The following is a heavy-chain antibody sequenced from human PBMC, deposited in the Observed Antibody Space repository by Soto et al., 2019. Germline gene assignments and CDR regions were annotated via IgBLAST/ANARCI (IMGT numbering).Heavy chain of an antibody. V-gene: IGHV3-23*01. Sequence: TGGSLRLSCAASEFTFSSYAMRWVRPAPGKGLEWVSAISGSGGSTYYADSVRGWFTISRDNSKNTLYLQMNSLRAEDTAVYYCAKGPKPPDLYYDFWSGYYTGVPGDYGMDVWGQGTTVTVSS. CDR2: ISGSGGST. CDR1: EFTFSSYA. J-gene: IGHJ6*02. CDR3: AKGPKPPDLYYDFWSGYYTGVPGDYGMDV. D-gene: IGHD3-3*01.